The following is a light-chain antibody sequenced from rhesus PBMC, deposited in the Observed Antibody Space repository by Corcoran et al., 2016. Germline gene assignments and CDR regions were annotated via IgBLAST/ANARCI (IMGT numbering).Light chain of an antibody. CDR2: EAS. V-gene: IGKV1-22*01. Sequence: DIQMTQSPSSLSASVGDRVTISCRASQGITNDLAWYQQKPGGTPRLLIFEASSLHIGIPTRFSGSGSGTDFTLTISRLESEDLATYCCQQYSSVPWTFGQGTKVEIK. CDR1: QGITND. CDR3: QQYSSVPWT. J-gene: IGKJ1*01.